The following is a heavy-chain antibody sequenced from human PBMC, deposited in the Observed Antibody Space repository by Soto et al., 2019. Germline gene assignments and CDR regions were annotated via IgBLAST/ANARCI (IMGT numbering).Heavy chain of an antibody. CDR3: ARVLLVASPGPATFDI. Sequence: SETLSLTCTVSGGSIRSYCWTWIRQPPGEGLEWIGCICNSGTTNYNPSLKSRVAISIDSPKNQFSLKLSSVTVADTALYYCARVLLVASPGPATFDIYAQGLMVTV. J-gene: IGHJ3*02. D-gene: IGHD2-15*01. V-gene: IGHV4-59*12. CDR1: GGSIRSYC. CDR2: ICNSGTT.